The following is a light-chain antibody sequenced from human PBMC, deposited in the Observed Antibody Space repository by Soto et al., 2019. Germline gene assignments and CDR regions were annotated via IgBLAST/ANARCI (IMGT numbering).Light chain of an antibody. CDR3: QQYVRSPTWT. V-gene: IGKV3-20*01. J-gene: IGKJ1*01. CDR2: GAA. Sequence: IVLTQSPGTLSLSPGERATLSCRASQSVSSSYLAWYQQKPGQAPRLLIYGAASRATGIPDRFSGSGSGTDLTLTISRLEPEDFAVYYCQQYVRSPTWTFGQGTKVEIK. CDR1: QSVSSSY.